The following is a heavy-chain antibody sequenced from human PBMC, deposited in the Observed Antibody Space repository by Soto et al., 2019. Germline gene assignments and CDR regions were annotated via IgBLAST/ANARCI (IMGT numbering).Heavy chain of an antibody. CDR3: ARDPYYYGSGDKGGFDP. D-gene: IGHD3-10*01. J-gene: IGHJ5*02. Sequence: QVQLQESGPGLVKPSGTLSLTCAVSGGSLSSTHWWSWVRQPPRKGLEWIGDIYHTGSTNYNPSLKSRVTISVVKSNNQFSLNLSSVTAADTAVYYCARDPYYYGSGDKGGFDPWGQGTLVIVSS. CDR2: IYHTGST. CDR1: GGSLSSTHW. V-gene: IGHV4-4*02.